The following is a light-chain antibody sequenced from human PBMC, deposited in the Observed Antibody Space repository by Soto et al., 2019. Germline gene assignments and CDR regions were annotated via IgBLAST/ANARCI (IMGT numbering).Light chain of an antibody. J-gene: IGLJ2*01. V-gene: IGLV2-11*01. CDR2: DVS. CDR3: CSYAGSYTFGA. CDR1: SNDIGGYNY. Sequence: QSALTQPRSVSGSPGQSVTISCTGTSNDIGGYNYVSWYQQHPGKAPKLMIYDVSQRPSGVPDRFSGSKSGNTASLTISGLQTDDEADYYCCSYAGSYTFGAFGGGTKLTVL.